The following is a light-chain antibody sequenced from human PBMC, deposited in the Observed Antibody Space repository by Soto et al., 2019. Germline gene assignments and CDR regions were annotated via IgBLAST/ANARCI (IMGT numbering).Light chain of an antibody. V-gene: IGKV3-20*01. CDR3: QQYGSSHLIS. CDR1: HTVSITY. Sequence: GESATLSCRASHTVSITYLTWYQQKPGQAPRLLIFGASKRATGIPDRFSGSGSGRDFTLTISGLEPEDFAVYYCQQYGSSHLISFGQGTRLEIK. J-gene: IGKJ5*01. CDR2: GAS.